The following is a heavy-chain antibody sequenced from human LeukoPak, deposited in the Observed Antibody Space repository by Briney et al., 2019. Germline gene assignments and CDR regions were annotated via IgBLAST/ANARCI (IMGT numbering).Heavy chain of an antibody. Sequence: GGSLRLSCAASGFTFSSYAMHWVRQAPGKGLEWVAIISYDGSNKYYADSVKGRFTISRDNSKNTLYLQMNSLRAEDTAVYYCARSDTAIGYFDYWGQGTLVTVSS. CDR1: GFTFSSYA. J-gene: IGHJ4*02. CDR3: ARSDTAIGYFDY. D-gene: IGHD5-18*01. CDR2: ISYDGSNK. V-gene: IGHV3-30-3*01.